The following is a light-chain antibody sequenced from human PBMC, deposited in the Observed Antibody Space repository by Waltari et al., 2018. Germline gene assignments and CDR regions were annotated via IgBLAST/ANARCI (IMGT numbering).Light chain of an antibody. J-gene: IGLJ3*02. Sequence: QLVLTQSPSASASLGASVKLTCTLDSGHTSNIIAWLQQHPQKGPRFLMKINSDGSHSKGDEIPDRFSGPSSGAERYLTISSLQSEDEADYYCQTGGHGTWVFGGGTKLTVL. CDR2: INSDGSH. CDR3: QTGGHGTWV. V-gene: IGLV4-69*01. CDR1: SGHTSNI.